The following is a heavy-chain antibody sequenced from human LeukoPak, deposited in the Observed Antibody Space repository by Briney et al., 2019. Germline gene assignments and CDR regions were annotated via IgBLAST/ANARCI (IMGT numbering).Heavy chain of an antibody. CDR3: ARALLITGTPSDAFDI. J-gene: IGHJ3*02. CDR1: GFTFSSYW. CDR2: ISSSSSYI. D-gene: IGHD1-7*01. V-gene: IGHV3-21*01. Sequence: GGSLRLSCAASGFTFSSYWMSWVRQAPGKGLEWVSSISSSSSYIYYADSVKGRFTISRDNAKNSLYLQMNSLRAEDTAVYYCARALLITGTPSDAFDIWGQGTMVTVSS.